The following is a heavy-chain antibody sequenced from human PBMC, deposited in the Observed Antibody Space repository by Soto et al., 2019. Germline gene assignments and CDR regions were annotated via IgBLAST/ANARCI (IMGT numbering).Heavy chain of an antibody. CDR3: ARLCYDYV. Sequence: SCKASGFDFSTYSMNWVRQAPGKGLEWIAYVSMDSDTIHYADSVKGRFTISRDDPENSLYLQMNSLRDEDTATYYCARLCYDYVWGQGTTVTVSS. V-gene: IGHV3-48*02. CDR2: VSMDSDTI. D-gene: IGHD3-3*01. J-gene: IGHJ6*02. CDR1: GFDFSTYS.